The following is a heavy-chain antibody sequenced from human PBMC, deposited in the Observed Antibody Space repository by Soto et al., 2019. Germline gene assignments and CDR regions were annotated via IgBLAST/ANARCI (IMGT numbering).Heavy chain of an antibody. D-gene: IGHD3-3*01. Sequence: QVLLVQSGAEVKKPGSSVKISCKASGGSFGNSAINWVRQTPGQGLEWLGGFIPVYRTLNYAQKFQGRVTITADESTGTAYMTLSSLASNDTAVYYCATGVIWIGYFTVDSWGQGTRGNVSS. CDR3: ATGVIWIGYFTVDS. CDR2: FIPVYRTL. V-gene: IGHV1-69*01. CDR1: GGSFGNSA. J-gene: IGHJ4*02.